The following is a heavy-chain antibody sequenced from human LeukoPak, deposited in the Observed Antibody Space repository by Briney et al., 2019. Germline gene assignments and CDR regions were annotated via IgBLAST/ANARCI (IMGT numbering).Heavy chain of an antibody. CDR1: GGSISSYYW. CDR2: IFWDDDK. Sequence: TLSLTCTVSGGSISSYYWSWIRQPPGKALEWLAVIFWDDDKRYSPSLKSRLTITKDTSKNQVVLTMTNMDPVDTATYFCAQSSAGFGGLSFFQPWGQGTLVTVSS. J-gene: IGHJ1*01. CDR3: AQSSAGFGGLSFFQP. D-gene: IGHD3-10*01. V-gene: IGHV2-5*08.